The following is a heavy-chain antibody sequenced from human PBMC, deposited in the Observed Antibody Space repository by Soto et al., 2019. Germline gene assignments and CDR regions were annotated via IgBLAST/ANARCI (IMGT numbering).Heavy chain of an antibody. CDR1: GFTFSTYS. Sequence: GGSLRLSCAASGFTFSTYSMNWVRQAPGKGLEWVSSISTSSSYIYYADSVKGRFTISRDNAKNSLYLQMNSLRAEDTAVYYCARDVRSGYAEYGFDIWGQGTMVTVSS. J-gene: IGHJ3*02. V-gene: IGHV3-21*01. CDR2: ISTSSSYI. D-gene: IGHD5-12*01. CDR3: ARDVRSGYAEYGFDI.